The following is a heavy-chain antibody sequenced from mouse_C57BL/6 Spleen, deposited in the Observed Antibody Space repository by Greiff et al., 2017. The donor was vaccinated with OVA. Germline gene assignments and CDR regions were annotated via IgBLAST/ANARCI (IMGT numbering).Heavy chain of an antibody. CDR3: TPRDKGYAMDY. J-gene: IGHJ4*01. CDR2: IDPENGDT. D-gene: IGHD3-3*01. Sequence: EVKLVESGAELVRPGASVKLSCTASGFNIKDDYMHWVKQRPEQGLEWIGWIDPENGDTEYASKFQGKATITADTSSNTAYLQLSSLTSEDTAVYYCTPRDKGYAMDYWGQGTSVTVSS. CDR1: GFNIKDDY. V-gene: IGHV14-4*01.